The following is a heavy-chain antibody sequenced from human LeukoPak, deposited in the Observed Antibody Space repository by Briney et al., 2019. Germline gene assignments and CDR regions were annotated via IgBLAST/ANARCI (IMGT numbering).Heavy chain of an antibody. Sequence: ASVKVSCKASGYTFTSYYIHWVRQAPGQGLEWMGGIIPIFGTANYAQKFQGRVTITADESTSTAYMELSSLRSEDTAVYYCAAGRWELLGFDYWGQGTLVTVSS. J-gene: IGHJ4*02. CDR2: IIPIFGTA. V-gene: IGHV1-69*13. D-gene: IGHD1-26*01. CDR3: AAGRWELLGFDY. CDR1: GYTFTSYY.